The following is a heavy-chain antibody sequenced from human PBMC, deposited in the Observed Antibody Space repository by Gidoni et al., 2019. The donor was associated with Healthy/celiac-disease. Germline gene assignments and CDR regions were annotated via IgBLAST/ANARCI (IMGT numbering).Heavy chain of an antibody. CDR3: AREDTAMALGY. CDR2: IYYSGST. J-gene: IGHJ4*02. D-gene: IGHD5-18*01. Sequence: QVQLQESGPGLVKPSQTLSLTCTVSGCPISSGGYYWSWIRQPPGKGLEWIGYIYYSGSTYYNPSLKSRVTISVDTSKNQFSLKLSSVTAADTAVYYCAREDTAMALGYWGQGTLVTVSS. V-gene: IGHV4-31*03. CDR1: GCPISSGGYY.